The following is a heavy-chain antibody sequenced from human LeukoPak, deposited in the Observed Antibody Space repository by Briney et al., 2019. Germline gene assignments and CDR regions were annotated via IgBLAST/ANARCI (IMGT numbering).Heavy chain of an antibody. CDR1: IGSLNTYF. Sequence: SETLSLTCAVSIGSLNTYFWTWVRQPAGRGLEWIGRVSDTGRAYYNPSLESRVTISLDTSKNQFSLKVTSVTAADTAVYYCARGKEMTRTSGYYSFDFWGQGTLVSVSS. J-gene: IGHJ4*02. D-gene: IGHD3-9*01. CDR3: ARGKEMTRTSGYYSFDF. CDR2: VSDTGRA. V-gene: IGHV4-4*07.